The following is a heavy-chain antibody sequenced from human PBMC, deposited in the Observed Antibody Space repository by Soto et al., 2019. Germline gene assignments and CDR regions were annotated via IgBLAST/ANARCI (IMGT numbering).Heavy chain of an antibody. J-gene: IGHJ5*02. Sequence: EVQLVESGGGLVQPGGSLRLSCAASGFTFSSYSMNWVRQAPGKGLEWVSYISSSSSTIYYADSVKGRFTISRDNAKNSLYLAMKSLRDEDTAVYYCPTEGGSLNRFDPWGQGTLVTVSS. V-gene: IGHV3-48*02. CDR1: GFTFSSYS. CDR3: PTEGGSLNRFDP. D-gene: IGHD1-26*01. CDR2: ISSSSSTI.